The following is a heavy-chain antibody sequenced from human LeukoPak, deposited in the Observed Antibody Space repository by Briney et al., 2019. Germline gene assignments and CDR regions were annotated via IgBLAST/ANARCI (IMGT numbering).Heavy chain of an antibody. J-gene: IGHJ4*02. D-gene: IGHD2-21*01. V-gene: IGHV4-30-2*01. Sequence: PSETLSLTCAVSGGSISSGGYSWSWIRQPPGKGLEWIGYIYHSGSTYYNPSLKSRVTISVDRSKNQFSLKLSSVTAADTAVYYCARSLVRIGYYYFDYWGQGTLVTVSS. CDR2: IYHSGST. CDR3: ARSLVRIGYYYFDY. CDR1: GGSISSGGYS.